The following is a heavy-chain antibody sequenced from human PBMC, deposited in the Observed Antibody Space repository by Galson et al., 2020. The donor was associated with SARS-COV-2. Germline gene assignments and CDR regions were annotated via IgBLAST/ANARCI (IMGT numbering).Heavy chain of an antibody. J-gene: IGHJ2*01. D-gene: IGHD4-17*01. CDR1: GFTFSNHG. Sequence: GESLKISCAASGFTFSNHGMHWVRQAPGKGLEWVAGILYDENNKYFADSVKGRFTISRDNSMNTLYLQMNSLGGDDTAVYYCAKDRGDYHWYFDLWGRGTLVTVSS. CDR2: ILYDENNK. CDR3: AKDRGDYHWYFDL. V-gene: IGHV3-30*18.